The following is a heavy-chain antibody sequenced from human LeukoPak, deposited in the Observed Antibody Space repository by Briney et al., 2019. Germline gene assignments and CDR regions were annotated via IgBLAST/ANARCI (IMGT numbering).Heavy chain of an antibody. D-gene: IGHD1-26*01. J-gene: IGHJ4*02. CDR2: IFYSGNT. V-gene: IGHV4-59*12. CDR1: GDSISRYY. CDR3: ARGPLIVGATIFDY. Sequence: SETLSLTCTVSGDSISRYYWSWIRQPPGKGLEWIGHIFYSGNTNYNPSLKSRVTISVDKSKNQFSLKLSSVTAADTAVYYCARGPLIVGATIFDYWGQGTLVTVSS.